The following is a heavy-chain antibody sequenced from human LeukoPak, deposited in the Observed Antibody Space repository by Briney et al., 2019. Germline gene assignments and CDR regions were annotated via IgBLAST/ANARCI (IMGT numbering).Heavy chain of an antibody. CDR3: AGDSGDSNRLGTTATRPFQD. J-gene: IGHJ1*01. D-gene: IGHD1/OR15-1a*01. CDR2: IKQDGSEK. Sequence: GGSLRLSCAASGFTLRSYWMIWVRQVPGEGREGVANIKQDGSEKYYVDSVKGRFTISRDNAKNSLYLQMNSLRAEETAVYYCAGDSGDSNRLGTTATRPFQDWGQGALVAVS. CDR1: GFTLRSYW. V-gene: IGHV3-7*01.